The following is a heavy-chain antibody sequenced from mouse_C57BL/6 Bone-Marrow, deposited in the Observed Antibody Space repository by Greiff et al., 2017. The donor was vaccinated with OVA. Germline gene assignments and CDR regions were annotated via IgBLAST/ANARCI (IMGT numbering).Heavy chain of an antibody. Sequence: EVKLVESGGGLVKPGGSLKLSCAASGFTFSSYAMSWVRQTPEKRLEWVATISDGGSYTYYPDNVKGRFTISRDNAKNNLYLQMSHLKSEDTAMYYCARDLRGMDYWGQGTSVTVSS. CDR1: GFTFSSYA. J-gene: IGHJ4*01. V-gene: IGHV5-4*01. CDR3: ARDLRGMDY. CDR2: ISDGGSYT. D-gene: IGHD1-1*01.